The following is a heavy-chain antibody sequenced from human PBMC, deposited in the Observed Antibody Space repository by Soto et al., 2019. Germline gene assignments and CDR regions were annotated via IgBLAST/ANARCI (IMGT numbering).Heavy chain of an antibody. D-gene: IGHD4-4*01. CDR3: AKGATVILNYYCYMDV. Sequence: EVQLLEFGGDLVQPGGSLRLSCAASGLTFHNFAMSWVRQAPGKGLEWVSGISGSGAGTYYGDSVKGRFTISRDNSQNTLYLQVTSLRAEDTAVYYCAKGATVILNYYCYMDVWGKGTTVTVSS. CDR2: ISGSGAGT. J-gene: IGHJ6*03. CDR1: GLTFHNFA. V-gene: IGHV3-23*01.